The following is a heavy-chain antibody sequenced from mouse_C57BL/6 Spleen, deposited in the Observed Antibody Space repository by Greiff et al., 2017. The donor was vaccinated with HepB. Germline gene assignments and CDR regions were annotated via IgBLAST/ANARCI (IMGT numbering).Heavy chain of an antibody. V-gene: IGHV1-52*01. Sequence: QVQLQQPGAELVRPGSSVKLSCKASGYTFTSYWMHWVKQRPIQGLEWIGNIYPSDSETHYNQKFKDKATLTVDKSSSTAYMQLSSLTSEDSAVYYCARDYGNYFDYWGQGTTLTVSS. J-gene: IGHJ2*01. CDR3: ARDYGNYFDY. CDR1: GYTFTSYW. CDR2: IYPSDSET. D-gene: IGHD2-1*01.